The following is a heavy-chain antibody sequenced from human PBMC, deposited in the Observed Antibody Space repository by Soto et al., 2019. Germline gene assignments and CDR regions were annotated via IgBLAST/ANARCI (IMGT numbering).Heavy chain of an antibody. CDR3: ARRHYDFWSGYDNWFDP. Sequence: SETLSLTCTVSGGSISSYYWIWIRQPPGKGLEWIGYIYYSGSTNYNPSLKSRVTISVDTSKNQFSLKLSSVTAADTAVYYCARRHYDFWSGYDNWFDPWGQGTLVTVSS. J-gene: IGHJ5*02. V-gene: IGHV4-59*08. D-gene: IGHD3-3*01. CDR1: GGSISSYY. CDR2: IYYSGST.